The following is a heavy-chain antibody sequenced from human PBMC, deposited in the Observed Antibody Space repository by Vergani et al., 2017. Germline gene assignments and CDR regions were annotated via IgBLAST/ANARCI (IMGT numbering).Heavy chain of an antibody. CDR1: GFTVSSYS. CDR3: ARAPRYQPRDAFDI. J-gene: IGHJ3*02. D-gene: IGHD2-2*01. V-gene: IGHV3-48*01. Sequence: EVQLVESGGGFVPPGGSLRLSCEASGFTVSSYSITWIRQAPGKGLEWVSYISASSRSIYYADSVKGRFTISRDNAKNSLSLQMNSLRAGDTALYYCARAPRYQPRDAFDIWGQGTMVTVSS. CDR2: ISASSRSI.